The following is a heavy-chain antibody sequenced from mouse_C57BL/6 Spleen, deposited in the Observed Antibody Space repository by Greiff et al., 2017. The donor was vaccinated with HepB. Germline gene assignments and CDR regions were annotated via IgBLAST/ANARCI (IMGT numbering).Heavy chain of an antibody. CDR3: TRRGDGYYVRYAMDY. CDR2: IDPETGGT. J-gene: IGHJ4*01. CDR1: GYTFTDYE. Sequence: QVQLQQSGAELVRPGASVTLSCKASGYTFTDYEMHWVKQTPVHGLEWIGAIDPETGGTASNQKFKGKAILTADKSSSTAYMELRIMTSEDSAVYYCTRRGDGYYVRYAMDYWGQGTAVTVSS. V-gene: IGHV1-15*01. D-gene: IGHD2-3*01.